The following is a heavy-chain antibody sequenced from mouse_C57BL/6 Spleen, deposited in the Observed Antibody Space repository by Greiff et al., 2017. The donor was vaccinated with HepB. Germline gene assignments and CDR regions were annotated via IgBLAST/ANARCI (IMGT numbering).Heavy chain of an antibody. D-gene: IGHD2-5*01. V-gene: IGHV5-6*02. J-gene: IGHJ3*01. CDR1: GFTFSSYG. CDR2: ISSGGSYT. CDR3: ARRSNPWFAY. Sequence: EVKLVESGGDLVKPGGSLKLSCAASGFTFSSYGMSWVRQTPDKRLEWVATISSGGSYTYYPDSVKGRFTISRDNAKNTLYLQMSSLKSEDTAMYDCARRSNPWFAYWGQGTLVTVSA.